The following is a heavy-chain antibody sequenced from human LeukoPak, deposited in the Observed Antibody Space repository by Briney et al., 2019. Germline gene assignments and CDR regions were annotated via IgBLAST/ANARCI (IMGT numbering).Heavy chain of an antibody. D-gene: IGHD2-8*02. V-gene: IGHV3-21*01. J-gene: IGHJ4*02. CDR2: ISGSGGHI. CDR1: GFTFSAYS. Sequence: GGSLRLSCAASGFTFSAYSMNWVRQAPGKGLEWVSYISGSGGHIYYADAVKGRFTISRDNAKNSLFLQMNSLRGDDTAVYYCARPSVSASGSSPGYWGQGTLATVSS. CDR3: ARPSVSASGSSPGY.